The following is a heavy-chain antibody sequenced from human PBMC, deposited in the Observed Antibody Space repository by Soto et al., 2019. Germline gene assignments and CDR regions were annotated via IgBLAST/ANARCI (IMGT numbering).Heavy chain of an antibody. D-gene: IGHD3-22*01. CDR1: GFTFSTYW. CDR2: IKLDGTVK. J-gene: IGHJ2*01. CDR3: VRDSVGYSSGYIDL. Sequence: EMQLVESGGGLVQPGGSLRLSCAASGFTFSTYWMTWVRQAPGKGLEWVANIKLDGTVKYDVDSVQGRFTISRDNAESSVYLHRNSLRAEDTAMYYCVRDSVGYSSGYIDLWGRGTLVTVSS. V-gene: IGHV3-7*05.